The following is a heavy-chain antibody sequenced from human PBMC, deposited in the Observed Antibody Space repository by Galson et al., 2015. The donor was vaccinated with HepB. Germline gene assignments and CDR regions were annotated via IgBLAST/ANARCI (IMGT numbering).Heavy chain of an antibody. CDR1: GYTLTELS. D-gene: IGHD6-19*01. V-gene: IGHV1-24*01. CDR2: FDPEERET. J-gene: IGHJ1*01. Sequence: SVKVSCKVSGYTLTELSMHWVRQAPGKGLEWMGGFDPEERETIYAQRFQGRVTMAEDTSTDTAYMELSSLRSDDTAIYYCTTGPRGSGFYRTKYFRHWGQGTLVTVSS. CDR3: TTGPRGSGFYRTKYFRH.